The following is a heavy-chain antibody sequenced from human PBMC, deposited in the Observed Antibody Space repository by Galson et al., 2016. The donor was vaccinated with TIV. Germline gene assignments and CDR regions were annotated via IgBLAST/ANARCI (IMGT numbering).Heavy chain of an antibody. J-gene: IGHJ5*02. CDR3: ARVVVADYNDSSGWDIWFDP. Sequence: LSLTCTVSGGSVNTDNYSWSWVRQPPGKGLEWIGYRYYSGSTNYNPSLESRVTMSIDTSKNQFSLKLTSVTAADTAFYYCARVVVADYNDSSGWDIWFDPWGQ. D-gene: IGHD3-22*01. CDR2: RYYSGST. CDR1: GGSVNTDNYS. V-gene: IGHV4-61*01.